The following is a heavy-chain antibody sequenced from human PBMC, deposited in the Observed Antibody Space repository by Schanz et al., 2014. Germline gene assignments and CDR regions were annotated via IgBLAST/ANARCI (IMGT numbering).Heavy chain of an antibody. Sequence: QVQLVQSGAEVKKPGASVKVSCKASGYTFTSYGISWVRQAPGQGLEGMGWISAYNGNTKYPQKPQGRVTMTTDTSTSTAYMELRSLRSDDTAVYYCARDAADFYDILTEEDYWGQGTLVTVSS. D-gene: IGHD3-9*01. CDR2: ISAYNGNT. J-gene: IGHJ4*02. CDR3: ARDAADFYDILTEEDY. V-gene: IGHV1-18*01. CDR1: GYTFTSYG.